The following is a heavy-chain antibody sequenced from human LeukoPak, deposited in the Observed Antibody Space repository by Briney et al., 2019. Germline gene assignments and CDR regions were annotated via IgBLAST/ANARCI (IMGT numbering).Heavy chain of an antibody. Sequence: GGSLRLSCVVSGFTFSGYWMHWVRQAPGKGLEWVSYISSSSSTIYYADSVKGRFTISRDNAKNSLYLQMNSLRAGDTAVYYCARPRFTIFGVVSPFDYWGQGTLVTVSS. CDR2: ISSSSSTI. J-gene: IGHJ4*02. CDR1: GFTFSGYW. V-gene: IGHV3-48*01. D-gene: IGHD3-3*01. CDR3: ARPRFTIFGVVSPFDY.